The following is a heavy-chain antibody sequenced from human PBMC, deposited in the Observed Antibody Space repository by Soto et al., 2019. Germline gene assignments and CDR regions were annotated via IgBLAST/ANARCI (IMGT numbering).Heavy chain of an antibody. V-gene: IGHV3-30*18. Sequence: QVQLVESGGGVVQPGRSLRLSCAASGFTFSSYGMHWVRQAPGKGLEWVAVISYDGSNKYYADSVKGRFTISRDNSKNTLYLQMNSLRAEDTAVYYCAKGSRAVAGPVDYWGQGTLVTVSS. D-gene: IGHD6-19*01. CDR3: AKGSRAVAGPVDY. J-gene: IGHJ4*02. CDR2: ISYDGSNK. CDR1: GFTFSSYG.